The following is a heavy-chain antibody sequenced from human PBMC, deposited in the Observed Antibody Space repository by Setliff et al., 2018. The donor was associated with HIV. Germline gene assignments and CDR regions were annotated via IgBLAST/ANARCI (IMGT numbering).Heavy chain of an antibody. D-gene: IGHD2-21*02. CDR3: VRHNPTVVTDGYDI. CDR1: GGSTTSSTYY. CDR2: VSYSGRT. V-gene: IGHV4-39*01. J-gene: IGHJ3*02. Sequence: SETLSLTCTVSGGSTTSSTYYWGWIRQPPGRGLEWIGSVSYSGRTYYNPSLKSRVTISIDSSKNQFSLNLSSVTAADTAVYYCVRHNPTVVTDGYDIWGQGTKVTVSS.